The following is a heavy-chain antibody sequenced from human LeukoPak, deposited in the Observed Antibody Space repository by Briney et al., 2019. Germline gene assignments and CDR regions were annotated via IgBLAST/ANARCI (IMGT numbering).Heavy chain of an antibody. CDR2: ISYDGSNK. Sequence: GRSLRLSCAASGFTFSSYAMHWVRQAPGKGLEWVAVISYDGSNKYYADSVKGRFTIPRDNSKNTLYLQMNSLRAEDTAVYYCARASLDNNWFDPWGQGTLVTVSS. J-gene: IGHJ5*02. CDR3: ARASLDNNWFDP. V-gene: IGHV3-30-3*01. D-gene: IGHD5-24*01. CDR1: GFTFSSYA.